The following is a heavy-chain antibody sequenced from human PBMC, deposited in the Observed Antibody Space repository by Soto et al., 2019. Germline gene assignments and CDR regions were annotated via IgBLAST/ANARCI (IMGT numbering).Heavy chain of an antibody. CDR1: GYTFNIYG. J-gene: IGHJ4*01. V-gene: IGHV1-18*01. D-gene: IGHD3-22*01. CDR2: ISAFNGKT. CDR3: ARDRVPKSSGFFPFDY. Sequence: QIQLVQSGAEVKKPGASVKVSCKASGYTFNIYGINWVRQAPGQGLEWMGWISAFNGKTNYAQNVQGRVTMTTDTSTSTAYVELRSLRSDDTAVYSCARDRVPKSSGFFPFDYWGHGTLVNVSS.